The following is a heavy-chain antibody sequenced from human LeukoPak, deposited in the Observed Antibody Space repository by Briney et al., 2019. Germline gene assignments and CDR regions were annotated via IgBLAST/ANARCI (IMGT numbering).Heavy chain of an antibody. CDR2: INPSGGST. CDR3: ARGDSSSWYGYYFDY. V-gene: IGHV1-46*01. Sequence: ASVKLSCKATGYTFTSYHIHWVRQAPGQGLEWMGVINPSGGSTNYAQEFHDRVTMTRDTSTSTAYMELRSLRSDDTAVYYCARGDSSSWYGYYFDYWGQGTLVTVSS. CDR1: GYTFTSYH. J-gene: IGHJ4*02. D-gene: IGHD6-13*01.